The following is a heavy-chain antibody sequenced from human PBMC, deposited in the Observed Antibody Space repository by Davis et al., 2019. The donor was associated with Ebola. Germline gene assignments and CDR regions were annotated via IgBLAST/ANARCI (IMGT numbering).Heavy chain of an antibody. CDR1: GFTFSSYG. D-gene: IGHD3-16*02. Sequence: GESLKISCAASGFTFSSYGMHWVRQAPGKGLEWVAFIRYDGSNKYYADSVKGRFTISRDNSKNTLYLQMNSLRAEDTAVYYCARDDRYQSRYYYYGMDVWGKGTTVTVSS. J-gene: IGHJ6*04. V-gene: IGHV3-30*02. CDR2: IRYDGSNK. CDR3: ARDDRYQSRYYYYGMDV.